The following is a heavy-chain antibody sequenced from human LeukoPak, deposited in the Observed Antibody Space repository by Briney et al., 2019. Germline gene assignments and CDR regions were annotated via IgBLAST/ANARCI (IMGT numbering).Heavy chain of an antibody. J-gene: IGHJ3*02. CDR2: IIPIFCTA. D-gene: IGHD3-22*01. V-gene: IGHV1-69*05. Sequence: ASGEFSCKASGVTLSSYAISWVRQAPGQRLRWRGGIIPIFCTANYAQKFQGRVTITTDESTSTASMELSSLRSEDTAVYYCARTIRYYDSSGYSYLHDAFDIWGQGTMVTVSS. CDR3: ARTIRYYDSSGYSYLHDAFDI. CDR1: GVTLSSYA.